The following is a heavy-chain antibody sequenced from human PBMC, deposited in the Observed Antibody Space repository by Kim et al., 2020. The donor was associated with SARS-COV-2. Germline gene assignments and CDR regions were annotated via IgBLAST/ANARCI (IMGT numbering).Heavy chain of an antibody. D-gene: IGHD3-10*01. V-gene: IGHV3-49*03. CDR2: IRSKAYGGTT. Sequence: GGSLRLSCTASGFTFGDYAMSWFRQAPGKGLEWVGFIRSKAYGGTTEYAASVKGRFTISRDDSKSIAYLQMNSLKTEDTAVYYCTREMVRGVIISFDYWGQGTLVTGSS. CDR1: GFTFGDYA. CDR3: TREMVRGVIISFDY. J-gene: IGHJ4*02.